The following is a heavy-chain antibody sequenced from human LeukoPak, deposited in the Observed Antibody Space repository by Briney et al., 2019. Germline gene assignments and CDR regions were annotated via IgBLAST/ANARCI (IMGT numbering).Heavy chain of an antibody. Sequence: ASVKVSCKASGYTSTSYYMHWVRQAPGQGLEWMGIINPSGGSTSYAQKFQGRVTMTRDTSTSTVYMELSSLRSEDTAVYYCARDRSQYYFDYWGQGTLVTVSS. CDR2: INPSGGST. V-gene: IGHV1-46*01. CDR1: GYTSTSYY. J-gene: IGHJ4*02. D-gene: IGHD6-19*01. CDR3: ARDRSQYYFDY.